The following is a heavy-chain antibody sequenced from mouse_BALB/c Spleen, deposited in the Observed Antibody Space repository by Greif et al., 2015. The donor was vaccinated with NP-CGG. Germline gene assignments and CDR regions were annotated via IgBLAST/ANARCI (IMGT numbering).Heavy chain of an antibody. V-gene: IGHV5-6*01. CDR2: ISSGGSYT. J-gene: IGHJ4*01. CDR1: GFTFSSYG. CDR3: ARRGESGSPYAMDY. Sequence: EVQGVESGGDLVKPGGSLKLSCAASGFTFSSYGMSWVRQTPDKRLEWVATISSGGSYTYYPDSVKGRFTISRDNAKNTLYLQMSSLKSEDTAMYYCARRGESGSPYAMDYWGQGTSVTVSS.